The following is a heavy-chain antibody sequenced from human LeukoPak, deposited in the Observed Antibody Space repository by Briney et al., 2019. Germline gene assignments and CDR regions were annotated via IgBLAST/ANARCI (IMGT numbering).Heavy chain of an antibody. V-gene: IGHV1-18*01. D-gene: IGHD3/OR15-3a*01. CDR3: TRDLGVDTSMIFFDY. J-gene: IGHJ4*02. CDR1: GGTFSSYA. CDR2: ISAYNGDT. Sequence: GASVKVCCKASGGTFSSYAISWVRQAPGQGLEWLGWISAYNGDTNYAQKLQGRVTMTTDTSTSTAYMEVRSLRSDDTAVYYCTRDLGVDTSMIFFDYWGQGSLVTVSS.